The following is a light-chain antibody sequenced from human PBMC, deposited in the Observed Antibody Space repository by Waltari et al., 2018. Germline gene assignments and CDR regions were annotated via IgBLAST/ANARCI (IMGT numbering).Light chain of an antibody. Sequence: AIRITQSPSSLSASTGDRVTITCRASQGISSSLAWYQQKPGKAPKVLINAASTLQSGVPSRFSGSGSGTDFTLTISCLQSEDFAIYYCQQYYSNPATFGQGTKVEIK. CDR1: QGISSS. V-gene: IGKV1-8*01. CDR3: QQYYSNPAT. CDR2: AAS. J-gene: IGKJ1*01.